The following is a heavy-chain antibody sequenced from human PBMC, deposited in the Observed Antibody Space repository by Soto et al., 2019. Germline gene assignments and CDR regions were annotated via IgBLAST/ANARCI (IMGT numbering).Heavy chain of an antibody. CDR1: GFTFSSYA. J-gene: IGHJ4*02. D-gene: IGHD2-15*01. Sequence: QVQLVESGGGVVQPGRSLRLSCAAYGFTFSSYAMHWVRQAPGKGLEWVAVISYDGSNKYYADSVKGRFTISRDNSKNTLYLQVNSLRAEDTAVYYCAKARNRLVVVAATFDSWGQGTLVTVSS. V-gene: IGHV3-30*18. CDR2: ISYDGSNK. CDR3: AKARNRLVVVAATFDS.